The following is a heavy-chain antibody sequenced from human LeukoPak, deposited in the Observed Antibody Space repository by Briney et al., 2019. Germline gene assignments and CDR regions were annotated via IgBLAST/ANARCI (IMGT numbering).Heavy chain of an antibody. CDR2: IGGSGDST. Sequence: GGSLRLSCAASGFTFNSYAMGWVRQAPGKGLEWVSGIGGSGDSTYYADSVKGRFTVSRDNAKNSLYLQMNSLRAEDTAVYYCARDRVNYYYYYMDVWGKGTTVTVSS. V-gene: IGHV3-23*01. CDR1: GFTFNSYA. CDR3: ARDRVNYYYYYMDV. J-gene: IGHJ6*03. D-gene: IGHD2-8*01.